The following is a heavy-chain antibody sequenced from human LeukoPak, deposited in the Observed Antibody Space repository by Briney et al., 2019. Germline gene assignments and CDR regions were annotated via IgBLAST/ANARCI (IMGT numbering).Heavy chain of an antibody. V-gene: IGHV3-11*01. D-gene: IGHD3-9*01. CDR2: ISSSGSTI. CDR3: ARDGPSAYYDILTGWDNYYYDGMDV. Sequence: GESLRLSCAASGFTFSDYYRSWIRQAPGKGLEWVSYISSSGSTIYYADSENDRVNISRDNAKNSLYMQMNTLRAEDTAVYYCARDGPSAYYDILTGWDNYYYDGMDVWGQGTTVTVSS. CDR1: GFTFSDYY. J-gene: IGHJ6*02.